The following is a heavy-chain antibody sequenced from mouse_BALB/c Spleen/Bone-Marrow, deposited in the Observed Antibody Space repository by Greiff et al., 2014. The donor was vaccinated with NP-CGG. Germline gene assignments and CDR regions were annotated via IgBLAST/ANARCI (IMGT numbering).Heavy chain of an antibody. J-gene: IGHJ4*01. Sequence: QVQLQQSGAELVRPGSSVKISCKASGYAFSGYWMNWVKQRPGQGLEWIGQIYPGDGDTNYNGNFKGKATLTADKSSSTAYMQLSSLTSEDSAVYFCARWYRDPHFAMDYWGPGTSVTVSS. CDR2: IYPGDGDT. CDR3: ARWYRDPHFAMDY. CDR1: GYAFSGYW. D-gene: IGHD2-14*01. V-gene: IGHV1-80*01.